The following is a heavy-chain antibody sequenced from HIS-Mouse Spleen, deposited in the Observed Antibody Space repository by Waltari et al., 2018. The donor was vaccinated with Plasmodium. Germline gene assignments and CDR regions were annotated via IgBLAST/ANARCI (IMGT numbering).Heavy chain of an antibody. CDR1: GYTFTGYY. CDR3: ARDLAAAGHFDY. V-gene: IGHV1-2*02. D-gene: IGHD6-13*01. J-gene: IGHJ4*02. CDR2: INPNGGGR. Sequence: QVQLVQSGAEVKKPGASVKVSCKASGYTFTGYYMHWVRPAPGQGLEWMGRINPNGGGRNYAQKFQGRVTMTRDTSISTAYMELSRLRSDDTAVYYCARDLAAAGHFDYWGQGTLVTVSS.